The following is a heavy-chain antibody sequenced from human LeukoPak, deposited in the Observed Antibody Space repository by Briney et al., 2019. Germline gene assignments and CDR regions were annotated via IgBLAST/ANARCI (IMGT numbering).Heavy chain of an antibody. CDR2: IGSSSSYI. Sequence: GGSLRLSCAASGFTFSSYSMNWVRQAPGKGLEWVPSIGSSSSYIYYADSVKGRFSISRDNAKNSLYLQMNSLRAEDTAVYYCARGATVRTPPLDYWGQGTLVTVSS. D-gene: IGHD4-23*01. CDR1: GFTFSSYS. V-gene: IGHV3-21*01. CDR3: ARGATVRTPPLDY. J-gene: IGHJ4*02.